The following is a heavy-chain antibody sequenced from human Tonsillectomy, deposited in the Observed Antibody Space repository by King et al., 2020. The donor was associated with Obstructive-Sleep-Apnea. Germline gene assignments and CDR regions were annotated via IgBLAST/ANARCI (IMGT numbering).Heavy chain of an antibody. CDR3: ARVFQTAVAFDY. Sequence: VQLQESGPGLVKPSQTLSLPCSVSGCYISSGGYYWIWIRQHPGKGLEWIGYLYYSGSTYYDPSLKSRVTISIDTSKNHFALKPSSVTAADTAVYYCARVFQTAVAFDYWGQGTLVTVSS. J-gene: IGHJ4*02. V-gene: IGHV4-31*03. CDR1: GCYISSGGYY. D-gene: IGHD2-2*01. CDR2: LYYSGST.